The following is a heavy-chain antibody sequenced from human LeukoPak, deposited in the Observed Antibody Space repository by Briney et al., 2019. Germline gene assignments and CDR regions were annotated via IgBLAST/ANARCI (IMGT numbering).Heavy chain of an antibody. CDR2: IRYDGSKK. V-gene: IGHV3-30*02. D-gene: IGHD3-10*01. CDR3: ASAGLTYGSGSYFVY. Sequence: GGSLRLSCAASGFTFSNYGMHWARQTPGKGLDWVAFIRYDGSKKYYADSVKGRFTISRDNAENSLYLQMNSLRAEDTALYYCASAGLTYGSGSYFVYWGQGTLVTVSS. J-gene: IGHJ4*02. CDR1: GFTFSNYG.